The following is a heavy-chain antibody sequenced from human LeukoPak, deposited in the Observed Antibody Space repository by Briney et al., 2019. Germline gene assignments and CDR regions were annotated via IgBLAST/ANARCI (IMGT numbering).Heavy chain of an antibody. CDR2: IKEDGSEK. Sequence: GGSLRLSCAASGFTFSNYWMTWVRQAPGTGLEWVANIKEDGSEKYYVDSVKGRFTISRDNSKNTLYLQMNSLRAEDTAVYYCARDQDTAMVTDPFDYWGQGTLVTVSS. V-gene: IGHV3-7*01. CDR3: ARDQDTAMVTDPFDY. CDR1: GFTFSNYW. J-gene: IGHJ4*02. D-gene: IGHD5-18*01.